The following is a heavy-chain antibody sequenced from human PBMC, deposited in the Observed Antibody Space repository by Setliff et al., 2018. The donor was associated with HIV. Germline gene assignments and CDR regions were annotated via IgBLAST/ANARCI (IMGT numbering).Heavy chain of an antibody. D-gene: IGHD3-10*01. CDR2: INHSGST. J-gene: IGHJ4*02. CDR3: STRMGGSYDY. Sequence: PAETLSLTCAVFGGTFSGYYWSWIRKPPGKGLEWIGEINHSGSTNYNPSLKSRLTISVDTSKNQFSLKVNFMTAADTAVYYCSTRMGGSYDYWGQGTLVTVSS. V-gene: IGHV4-34*08. CDR1: GGTFSGYY.